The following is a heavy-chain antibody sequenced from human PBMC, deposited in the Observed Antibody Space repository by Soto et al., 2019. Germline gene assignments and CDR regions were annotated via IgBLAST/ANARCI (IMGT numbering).Heavy chain of an antibody. D-gene: IGHD4-17*01. V-gene: IGHV4-61*01. Sequence: QVQLQESGPGLVKPSETLSLTCTVSGGSVSSGSYYWSWIRQPPGKGLEWIGYIYYSGSTNDNPSLKSRVTISVDTSKNQFSLKLSSVTAADTAVYYCARVSPATVTTSSLFYYWGQGTLVTVSS. CDR2: IYYSGST. J-gene: IGHJ4*02. CDR3: ARVSPATVTTSSLFYY. CDR1: GGSVSSGSYY.